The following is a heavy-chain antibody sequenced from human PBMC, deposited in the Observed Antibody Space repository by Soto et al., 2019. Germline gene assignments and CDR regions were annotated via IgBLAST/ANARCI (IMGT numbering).Heavy chain of an antibody. CDR1: GGSISTSSYY. Sequence: SETLSLTCTVSGGSISTSSYYWGWIRQPPGKGLEWIGSIYYSGSTYYNPSLKSRVTISVDTSKNQFSLKLSSVTAADTAVYYCARHLGIVGAFGWFDPWGQGTLVTVSS. J-gene: IGHJ5*02. CDR2: IYYSGST. V-gene: IGHV4-39*01. CDR3: ARHLGIVGAFGWFDP. D-gene: IGHD1-26*01.